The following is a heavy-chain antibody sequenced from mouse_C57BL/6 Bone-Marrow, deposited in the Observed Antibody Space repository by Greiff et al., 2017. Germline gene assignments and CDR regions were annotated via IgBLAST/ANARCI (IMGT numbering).Heavy chain of an antibody. CDR2: IRNKANNHAT. J-gene: IGHJ4*01. V-gene: IGHV6-6*01. CDR3: TREGLRHGYYAMDY. D-gene: IGHD2-4*01. CDR1: GFTFSDAW. Sequence: EVQLVESGGGLVQPGGSMKLSCAASGFTFSDAWMDWVRQSPAKGLEWVAEIRNKANNHATYYAESVKGRFTISRDDTESSGYLQMNSLRAEDTGIYYGTREGLRHGYYAMDYRGQGTSGTVAS.